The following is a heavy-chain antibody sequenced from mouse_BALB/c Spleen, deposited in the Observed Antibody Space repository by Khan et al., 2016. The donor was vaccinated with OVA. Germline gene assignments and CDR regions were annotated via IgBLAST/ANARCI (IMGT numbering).Heavy chain of an antibody. V-gene: IGHV2-2*02. CDR3: ARNYDYYEGLSY. CDR2: IWSGGST. J-gene: IGHJ3*01. D-gene: IGHD2-4*01. CDR1: GFSLTSYG. Sequence: QVQLKESGPGLVQPSQSLSITCTVSGFSLTSYGVHWVRQSPGKGLEWLGVIWSGGSTDYNAAFISRLSISKDNSKSQVFIKQTNLQANDTAIYYCARNYDYYEGLSYWGQGTLVTVSA.